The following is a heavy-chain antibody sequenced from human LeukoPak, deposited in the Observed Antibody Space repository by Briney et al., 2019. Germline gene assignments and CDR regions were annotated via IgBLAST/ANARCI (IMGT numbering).Heavy chain of an antibody. Sequence: SGGSLRLSCAASGFTFSDYYMSWIRQAPGKGLEWVSYISSSSSYTNYADSVKGRFTISRDNAKNSLYLQVNSLRAEDAAVYYCARVGPTGYSSGSYYYFDYWGQGTLVTVSS. CDR3: ARVGPTGYSSGSYYYFDY. D-gene: IGHD3-22*01. J-gene: IGHJ4*02. CDR2: ISSSSSYT. CDR1: GFTFSDYY. V-gene: IGHV3-11*06.